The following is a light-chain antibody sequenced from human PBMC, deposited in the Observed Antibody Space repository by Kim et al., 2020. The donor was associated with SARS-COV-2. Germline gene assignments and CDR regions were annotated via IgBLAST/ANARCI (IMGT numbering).Light chain of an antibody. CDR1: QSVGSY. J-gene: IGKJ1*01. Sequence: EIVLTRSPSTLSLSPGERATLSCRASQSVGSYLAWYQQKPGQAPRLLIYDASNRATAIPDRFTGSGSGTDFTLTISSLEPEDCAVYFCQQRNDWPHTFGQGTKVDIK. CDR3: QQRNDWPHT. V-gene: IGKV3-11*01. CDR2: DAS.